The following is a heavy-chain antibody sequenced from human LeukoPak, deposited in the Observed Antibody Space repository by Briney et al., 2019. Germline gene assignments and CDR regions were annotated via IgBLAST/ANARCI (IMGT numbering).Heavy chain of an antibody. D-gene: IGHD5-18*01. Sequence: SETLSLTCAVYGGSFSGYYWSWIRQPPGKGLEWIGEINHSGSTNYNPSLKRRVTISVETSKNQFSLKLSSVTAADTAVYYCARGFNWRSYSYDYWGQGTLVTVSS. CDR3: ARGFNWRSYSYDY. CDR1: GGSFSGYY. J-gene: IGHJ4*02. V-gene: IGHV4-34*01. CDR2: INHSGST.